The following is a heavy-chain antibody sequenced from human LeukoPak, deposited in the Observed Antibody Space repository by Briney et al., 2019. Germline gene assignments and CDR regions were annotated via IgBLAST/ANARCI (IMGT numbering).Heavy chain of an antibody. CDR3: ARAYYDIDGYYHFDF. CDR1: GFTFPSFT. CDR2: ITGGSGDI. J-gene: IGHJ4*02. Sequence: GGSLRPSCATSGFTFPSFTMNWVRQAPGKGLEWISYITGGSGDIYYADSVKGRFTVSRDNPTNSQYLQMNNLRDEDTAVYYCARAYYDIDGYYHFDFWGQGTLVTVSS. D-gene: IGHD3-22*01. V-gene: IGHV3-48*02.